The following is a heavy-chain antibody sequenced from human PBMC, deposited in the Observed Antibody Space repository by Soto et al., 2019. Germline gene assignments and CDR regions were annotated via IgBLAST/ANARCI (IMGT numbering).Heavy chain of an antibody. V-gene: IGHV2-5*02. CDR2: IYWDDDK. CDR3: AHRYCSGGSRLRWFDP. CDR1: GFSLSTSGVG. Sequence: SGPTLVNPTQTLTLTCTFSGFSLSTSGVGVGWIRQPPGKALEWLALIYWDDDKRYSPSLKSRLTITKDTSKNQVVLTMTNMDPVDTATYYCAHRYCSGGSRLRWFDPWGQGTLVTVSS. D-gene: IGHD2-15*01. J-gene: IGHJ5*02.